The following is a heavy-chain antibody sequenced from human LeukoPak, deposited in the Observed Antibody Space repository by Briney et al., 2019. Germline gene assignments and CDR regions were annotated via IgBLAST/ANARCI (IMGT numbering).Heavy chain of an antibody. CDR2: IRYDGSNK. Sequence: GGSLRLSCAASGFTFSSYGMHWVRQAPGKGLEWVAFIRYDGSNKYYADSVKGRFTISRDNSKNTLYVQMNSLRAEDTAVYYCARGPSGYHNTGGQGTLVTVSS. J-gene: IGHJ4*02. CDR3: ARGPSGYHNT. V-gene: IGHV3-30*02. CDR1: GFTFSSYG. D-gene: IGHD5-12*01.